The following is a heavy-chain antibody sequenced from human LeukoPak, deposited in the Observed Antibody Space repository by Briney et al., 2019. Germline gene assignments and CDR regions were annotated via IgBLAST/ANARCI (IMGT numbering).Heavy chain of an antibody. V-gene: IGHV4-59*12. CDR1: GGSISSYY. J-gene: IGHJ6*03. CDR2: IYYSGST. D-gene: IGHD3-16*01. CDR3: ARAVWKNYYYYYDMDV. Sequence: PSETLSLTCTVSGGSISSYYWSWIRQPPGKELEWIGYIYYSGSTNYNPSLKSRVTISVDTSKNQFSLKLSSVTAADTAVYYCARAVWKNYYYYYDMDVWGKGTTVTVSS.